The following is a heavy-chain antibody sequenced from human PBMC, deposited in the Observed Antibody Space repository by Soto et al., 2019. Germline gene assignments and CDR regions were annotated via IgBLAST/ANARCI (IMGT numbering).Heavy chain of an antibody. D-gene: IGHD3-10*01. CDR1: GYTFTSYG. CDR2: INAGNGNT. V-gene: IGHV1-3*01. J-gene: IGHJ5*02. Sequence: ASVKVSCKASGYTFTSYGISWVRQAPGQGLEWMGWINAGNGNTKYSQKFQGRVTITRDTSASTAYMELSSLRSEDTAVYYCAGSGSYYNSWFDPWGQGTLVTVSS. CDR3: AGSGSYYNSWFDP.